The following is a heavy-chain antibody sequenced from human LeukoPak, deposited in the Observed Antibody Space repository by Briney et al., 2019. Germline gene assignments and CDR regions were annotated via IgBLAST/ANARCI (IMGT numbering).Heavy chain of an antibody. D-gene: IGHD2-15*01. V-gene: IGHV3-30-3*01. CDR1: GFTFSGYW. Sequence: PGGSLRLSCAASGFTFSGYWMSWVRQAPGKGLEWVALISSDASNTYYADSVKGRFTISRDNSKNIVYLQMNSLRDDDTAVYYCARDRQIGVVVAATFDYWGQGTLVTVSS. CDR2: ISSDASNT. J-gene: IGHJ4*02. CDR3: ARDRQIGVVVAATFDY.